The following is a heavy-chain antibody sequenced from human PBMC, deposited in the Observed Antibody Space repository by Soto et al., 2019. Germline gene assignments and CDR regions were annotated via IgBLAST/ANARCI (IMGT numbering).Heavy chain of an antibody. J-gene: IGHJ5*02. CDR1: GYTFTSYA. D-gene: IGHD5-18*01. CDR2: INAGNGNT. Sequence: ASVKVSCKASGYTFTSYAMNWVRQAPGQRLEWMGWINAGNGNTKYSQKFQGRVTITRDTSASTAYMELSSLRSEDTAVYYCARDPGYSYGNPWGKEPLVTVSS. CDR3: ARDPGYSYGNP. V-gene: IGHV1-3*01.